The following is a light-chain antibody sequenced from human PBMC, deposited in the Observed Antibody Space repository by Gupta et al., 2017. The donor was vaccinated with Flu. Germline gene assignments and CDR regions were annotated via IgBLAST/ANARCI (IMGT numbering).Light chain of an antibody. V-gene: IGKV4-1*01. J-gene: IGKJ1*01. CDR3: NKYYSTFGT. Sequence: DILMTQSPDSLAVHLYETDTIYCNASLGVLCSSNNKNYLTWYQQKPGQPPKLLIYSASTRESGVLDRCRCSGSGTDFTRTLSTVQAEDVAGYYCNKYYSTFGTWGKGNKVEIK. CDR2: SAS. CDR1: LGVLCSSNNKNY.